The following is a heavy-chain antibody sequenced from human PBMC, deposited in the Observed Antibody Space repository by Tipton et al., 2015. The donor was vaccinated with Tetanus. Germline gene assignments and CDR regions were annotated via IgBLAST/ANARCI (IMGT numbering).Heavy chain of an antibody. D-gene: IGHD2-2*01. CDR2: ISTSSTTI. Sequence: SLRLSCAASGFTFNTYNMNWVRQAPGKGLEWVSYISTSSTTIFYADSVRGRFTISRDNAKNSLYLQMNSLRDEDTAVYYCARDSTYLFDYWGQGTLVTVSS. CDR3: ARDSTYLFDY. J-gene: IGHJ4*02. V-gene: IGHV3-48*02. CDR1: GFTFNTYN.